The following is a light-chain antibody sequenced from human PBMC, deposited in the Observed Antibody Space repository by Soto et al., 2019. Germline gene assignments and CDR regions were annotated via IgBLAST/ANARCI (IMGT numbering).Light chain of an antibody. Sequence: TIPCRASQSISSWLVWYQQKPGRAPKLLIDAASSLQSGVPSRFSGSGSGTDFTLTISSLQPEDFATYYCQQSDSFPWTFGQGTKVDI. CDR2: AAS. CDR3: QQSDSFPWT. J-gene: IGKJ1*01. V-gene: IGKV1-12*01. CDR1: QSISSW.